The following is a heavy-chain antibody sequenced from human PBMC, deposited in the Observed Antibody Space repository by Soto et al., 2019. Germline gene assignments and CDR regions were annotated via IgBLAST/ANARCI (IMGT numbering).Heavy chain of an antibody. V-gene: IGHV1-69*13. J-gene: IGHJ6*02. CDR3: ARVGNQLLRMDV. CDR1: GGTFSSYA. CDR2: IISIFGTA. D-gene: IGHD2-2*01. Sequence: SVKVSCKASGGTFSSYAISWVRQAPGQGLEWMGGIISIFGTANYAQKFQGRVTITADESTSTAYMELSSLRSEDTAVYYCARVGNQLLRMDVWGQGTTVTVSS.